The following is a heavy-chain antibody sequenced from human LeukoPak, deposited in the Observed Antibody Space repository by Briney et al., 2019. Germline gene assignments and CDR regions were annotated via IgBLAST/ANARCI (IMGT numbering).Heavy chain of an antibody. V-gene: IGHV4-59*01. CDR2: INYSGST. D-gene: IGHD6-13*01. J-gene: IGHJ4*02. Sequence: SETLSLTCTVSGGSISSYYWSWIRQPPGKGLEWIGYINYSGSTNYNPSLKSRVTISVDTSKNQFSLKLSSVTAADTAVYYCAREASEQQLANYFDYWGQGTLVTVSS. CDR1: GGSISSYY. CDR3: AREASEQQLANYFDY.